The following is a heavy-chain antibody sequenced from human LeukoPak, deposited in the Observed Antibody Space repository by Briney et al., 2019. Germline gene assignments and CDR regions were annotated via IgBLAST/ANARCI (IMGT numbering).Heavy chain of an antibody. Sequence: SETLSLTCAVSGGPISSGGYSWSWIRQPPGKGLEWIGYIYHSGSTYYNPSLKSRVTISVDRSKNQFSLKLSSVTAADTAVYYCARDGRYCSGGSCYGPLGWFDPWGQGTLVTVSS. CDR1: GGPISSGGYS. D-gene: IGHD2-15*01. J-gene: IGHJ5*02. V-gene: IGHV4-30-2*01. CDR3: ARDGRYCSGGSCYGPLGWFDP. CDR2: IYHSGST.